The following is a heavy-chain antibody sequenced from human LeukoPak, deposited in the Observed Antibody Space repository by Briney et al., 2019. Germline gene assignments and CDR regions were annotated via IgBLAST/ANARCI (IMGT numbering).Heavy chain of an antibody. CDR2: INPNSGGT. CDR3: ARADSSSWSYFFDY. CDR1: GYTFSGYY. D-gene: IGHD6-13*01. V-gene: IGHV1-2*02. J-gene: IGHJ4*02. Sequence: ASVKVSCKASGYTFSGYYIHWVRQAPEQGLEWVGWINPNSGGTKYAQKFQGRVTMTRDTSISTAYMELSRLRSDDTAVYYCARADSSSWSYFFDYWGQGTLVTVSS.